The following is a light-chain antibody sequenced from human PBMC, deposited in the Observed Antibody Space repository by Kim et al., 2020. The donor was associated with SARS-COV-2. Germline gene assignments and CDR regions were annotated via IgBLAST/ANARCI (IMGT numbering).Light chain of an antibody. J-gene: IGKJ1*01. CDR3: HKYNSAPWT. V-gene: IGKV1-27*01. Sequence: GDRVTITCRASQGITNSLAWYQQKPGKVPQLLIYAASALQSGFPSRFSGSGSGTDFTLTISSLQPEDVATYYCHKYNSAPWTFGQGTKVDIK. CDR2: AAS. CDR1: QGITNS.